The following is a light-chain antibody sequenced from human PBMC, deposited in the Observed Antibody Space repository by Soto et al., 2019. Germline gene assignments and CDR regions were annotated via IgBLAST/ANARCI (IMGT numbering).Light chain of an antibody. Sequence: QSVLTQPPSASGSPGQSVTISCTGNSSEVGAYNYVSWYQQLPGKAPKLIIYEVSKRPSGVPDRFSGSKSGNTASLTVSGLQAEDEADYYCTSYAGTYSFFYVFGTGTKVTVL. J-gene: IGLJ1*01. CDR1: SSEVGAYNY. V-gene: IGLV2-8*01. CDR2: EVS. CDR3: TSYAGTYSFFYV.